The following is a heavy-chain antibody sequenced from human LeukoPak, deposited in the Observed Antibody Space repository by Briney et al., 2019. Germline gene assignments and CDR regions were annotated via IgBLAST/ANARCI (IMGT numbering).Heavy chain of an antibody. Sequence: GGSLRLSCAASGFTFDDYGMSWVRQAPGKGLEWVSGIYWNGGTVYADSVRGRFTISRDNAKNSLYLHMNSLRAEDTALYYCARRGYYYGPDWWGQGTLVTVSS. V-gene: IGHV3-20*04. CDR2: IYWNGGT. CDR1: GFTFDDYG. CDR3: ARRGYYYGPDW. J-gene: IGHJ4*02. D-gene: IGHD5-18*01.